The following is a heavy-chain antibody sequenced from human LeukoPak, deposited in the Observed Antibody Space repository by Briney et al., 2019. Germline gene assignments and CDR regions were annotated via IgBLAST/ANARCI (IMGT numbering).Heavy chain of an antibody. D-gene: IGHD3-22*01. V-gene: IGHV1-8*01. CDR1: GYTFTSCD. J-gene: IGHJ4*02. CDR3: ARVNYDSSGYYFGY. CDR2: MNPNSGNT. Sequence: ASVKVSCKASGYTFTSCDINWVRQSTGQGLEWMGWMNPNSGNTGNAQKFQSRVTMTTNTSISPAYMELSSLRSEDPAVYYCARVNYDSSGYYFGYWGQGTLVTVSS.